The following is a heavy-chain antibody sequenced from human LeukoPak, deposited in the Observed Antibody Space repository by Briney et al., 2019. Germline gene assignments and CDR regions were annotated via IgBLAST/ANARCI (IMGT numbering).Heavy chain of an antibody. Sequence: ASETLSLTCTVSGGSISSSSYYWGRIRQPPGKGLEWIGSIYYSGSTYYNPSLKSRVTISVDTSKNQFSLKLSSVTAADTAVYYCAKNPTGGTTGSFDYWGQGTLVTVSS. CDR1: GGSISSSSYY. J-gene: IGHJ4*02. D-gene: IGHD1-7*01. CDR2: IYYSGST. V-gene: IGHV4-39*01. CDR3: AKNPTGGTTGSFDY.